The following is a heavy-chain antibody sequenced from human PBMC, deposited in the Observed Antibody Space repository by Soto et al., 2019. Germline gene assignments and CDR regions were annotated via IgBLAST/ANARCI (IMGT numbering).Heavy chain of an antibody. CDR1: GLTLSDYA. D-gene: IGHD3-3*01. Sequence: LRLSCAGSGLTLSDYAMTWVRQAPGKRLEWVSAIRGGSEGTTFYADSVKGRFTISRDDSKNTLSLQMNSLRAEDTALYYCAKPPIWKSELLSFWGQGTLVTVSS. J-gene: IGHJ4*02. CDR2: IRGGSEGTT. CDR3: AKPPIWKSELLSF. V-gene: IGHV3-23*01.